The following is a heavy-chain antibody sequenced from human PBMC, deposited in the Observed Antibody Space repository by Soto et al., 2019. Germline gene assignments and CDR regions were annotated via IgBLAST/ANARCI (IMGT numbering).Heavy chain of an antibody. CDR2: INHSGST. D-gene: IGHD3-10*01. V-gene: IGHV4-34*01. CDR1: GGSFSGYY. CDR3: ARGPFGELSDYFDY. J-gene: IGHJ4*02. Sequence: SETLSLTCAVYGGSFSGYYWSWIRQPPGKGLEWIGEINHSGSTNYNPSLKSRVTISVDTSKNQFSLKLSSVTAADTAVYYCARGPFGELSDYFDYWGKGTLVTVSS.